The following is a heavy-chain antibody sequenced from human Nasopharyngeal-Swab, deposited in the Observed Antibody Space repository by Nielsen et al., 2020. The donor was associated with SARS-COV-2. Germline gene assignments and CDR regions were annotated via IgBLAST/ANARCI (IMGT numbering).Heavy chain of an antibody. CDR3: TRRPLTPANGMDV. D-gene: IGHD1-14*01. CDR1: GFTFSGSA. J-gene: IGHJ6*02. V-gene: IGHV3-73*01. Sequence: ESLKISCAASGFTFSGSAMHWVRQASGKGLEWVGRIRSKANSYATAYAASVKGRFTISSDDSKNTAYLQMNRLKTENTVVYYCTRRPLTPANGMDVWGQGTTVTVSS. CDR2: IRSKANSYAT.